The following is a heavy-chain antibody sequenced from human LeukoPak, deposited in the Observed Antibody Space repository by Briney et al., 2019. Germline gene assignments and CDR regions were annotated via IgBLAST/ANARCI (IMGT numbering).Heavy chain of an antibody. CDR2: ISSSGSTI. Sequence: GGSLRLSCAASGFTFTTYSMHWVRQTPGKGLEWLSYISSSGSTIYYPDSVKGRFTISRDNAKNSLYLQMNSLRAEDSALYYCARSGGITMVRGVSPPYYYMDVWGKGTTVTVSS. CDR3: ARSGGITMVRGVSPPYYYMDV. CDR1: GFTFTTYS. J-gene: IGHJ6*03. V-gene: IGHV3-48*04. D-gene: IGHD3-10*01.